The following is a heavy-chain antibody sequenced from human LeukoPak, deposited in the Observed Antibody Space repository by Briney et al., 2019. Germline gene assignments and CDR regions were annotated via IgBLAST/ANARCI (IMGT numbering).Heavy chain of an antibody. CDR3: AKEGGSVGSSGCPQDYYFDY. Sequence: GGSLRLSCAASGFAFSSYAMSWVRQAPGKGLEWVSAISGSGGSTYYADSVKGRFTISRDNSKNTLYLQMNSLRAEDTAVYYCAKEGGSVGSSGCPQDYYFDYWGQGTLVTVSS. D-gene: IGHD3-22*01. V-gene: IGHV3-23*01. CDR2: ISGSGGST. J-gene: IGHJ4*02. CDR1: GFAFSSYA.